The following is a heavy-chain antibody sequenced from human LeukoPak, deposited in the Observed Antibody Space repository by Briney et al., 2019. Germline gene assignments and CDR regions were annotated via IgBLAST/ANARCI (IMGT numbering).Heavy chain of an antibody. CDR3: ARDNYDILTGYFYFDY. CDR2: IYCSGST. Sequence: SETLSLTCTVSGGSISSYYWSWIRQPPGKGLEWIGYIYCSGSTNYNPSLKSRVTISVDTSKNQFSLKLSSVTAADTAVYYCARDNYDILTGYFYFDYWGQGTLVTVSS. D-gene: IGHD3-9*01. CDR1: GGSISSYY. J-gene: IGHJ4*02. V-gene: IGHV4-59*01.